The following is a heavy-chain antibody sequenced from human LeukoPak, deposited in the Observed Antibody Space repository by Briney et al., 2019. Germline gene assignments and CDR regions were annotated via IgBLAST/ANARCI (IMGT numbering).Heavy chain of an antibody. CDR2: IYSGGST. CDR1: GFTVSSNY. J-gene: IGHJ6*03. CDR3: ARVLQGIAAAGTPLYYYYYYYMDV. V-gene: IGHV3-53*01. Sequence: GGSLRLSCAASGFTVSSNYMSWVRQAPGKGLEWVSVIYSGGSTYYADSVKGRFTISRDNSKNTLYLQMNSLRAEDTAVYYCARVLQGIAAAGTPLYYYYYYYMDVWGKGTTVTISS. D-gene: IGHD6-13*01.